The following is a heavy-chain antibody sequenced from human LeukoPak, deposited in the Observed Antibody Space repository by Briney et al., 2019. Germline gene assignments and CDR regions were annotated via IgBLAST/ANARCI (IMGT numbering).Heavy chain of an antibody. J-gene: IGHJ4*02. D-gene: IGHD3-3*01. CDR3: AREGYDFWSGYYRPPDY. CDR1: GFSFSTSW. CDR2: INSDGSNT. Sequence: GGSLRLSCAASGFSFSTSWMHWVRHTPEKGLVWVSRINSDGSNTIYADSVKGRFTISRDNAKNSLYLQMNSLRSDDTAVYYCAREGYDFWSGYYRPPDYWGQGTLVTVSS. V-gene: IGHV3-74*01.